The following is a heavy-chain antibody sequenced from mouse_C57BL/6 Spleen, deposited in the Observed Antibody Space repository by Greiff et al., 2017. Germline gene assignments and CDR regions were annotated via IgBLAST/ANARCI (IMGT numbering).Heavy chain of an antibody. CDR3: ARQSSYYYGSSSYAMDY. J-gene: IGHJ4*01. CDR2: ISNLAYSI. V-gene: IGHV5-15*01. Sequence: DVMLVESGGGLVQPGGSLKLSCAASGFTFSDYGMAWVRQAPRKGPEWVAFISNLAYSIYYADTVTGRFTISRENAKNNLYLEKSSLMSEDTDMYYCARQSSYYYGSSSYAMDYWGQGTSVTVSS. D-gene: IGHD1-1*01. CDR1: GFTFSDYG.